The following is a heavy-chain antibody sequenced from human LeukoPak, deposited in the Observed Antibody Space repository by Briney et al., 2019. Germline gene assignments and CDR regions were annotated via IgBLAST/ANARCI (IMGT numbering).Heavy chain of an antibody. V-gene: IGHV3-30*02. CDR1: GFTFSSYG. D-gene: IGHD2-2*01. CDR3: ARLGSVVVPASAFDI. CDR2: IRYDGNNK. Sequence: GGSLRLSCTTSGFTFSSYGMHWVRQAPGEGREWVAFIRYDGNNKYYADSVKGRFTSSRDNSKNTLYLQMNSLRAEDTAVYYCARLGSVVVPASAFDIWGQGTMVTVSS. J-gene: IGHJ3*02.